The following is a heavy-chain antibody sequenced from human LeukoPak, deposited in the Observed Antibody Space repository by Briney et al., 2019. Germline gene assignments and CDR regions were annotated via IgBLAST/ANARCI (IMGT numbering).Heavy chain of an antibody. CDR2: INPKTGVT. V-gene: IGHV1-2*02. Sequence: ASVKVSCKASGYTFGDYYLTWVRQAPGQGFEWLGWINPKTGVTKYAQKFLGRVTMTSDTSTSTAYMELSRLTSDDTAHYFCARDIILDPWGQGTLVTVSS. D-gene: IGHD1-14*01. CDR1: GYTFGDYY. J-gene: IGHJ5*02. CDR3: ARDIILDP.